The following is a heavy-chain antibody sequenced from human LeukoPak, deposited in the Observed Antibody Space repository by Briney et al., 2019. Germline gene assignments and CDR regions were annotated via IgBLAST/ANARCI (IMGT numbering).Heavy chain of an antibody. J-gene: IGHJ4*02. Sequence: GGSLRLSCAAAGFTFSRYWMDWVRQAPGNGLLWVSRINSDGSSTYYADSVKGRFTTSRHNANNALHLQMNTLTAQHTSVYYCARDYAFWSGYLDYWGQGTLVSVSS. D-gene: IGHD3-3*01. CDR1: GFTFSRYW. V-gene: IGHV3-74*01. CDR2: INSDGSST. CDR3: ARDYAFWSGYLDY.